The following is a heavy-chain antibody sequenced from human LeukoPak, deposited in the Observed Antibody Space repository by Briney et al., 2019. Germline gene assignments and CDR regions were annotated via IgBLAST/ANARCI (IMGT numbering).Heavy chain of an antibody. D-gene: IGHD2-15*01. J-gene: IGHJ4*02. V-gene: IGHV1-2*02. Sequence: ASVKVSCKASGYTFTGYYMHWVRQAPGQGLEWMGWINPNSGGTNYAQKFQGRVTMTRDTSISTAHMELSRLRSDDTAVYYCARDGGYYCSGGSCPIDYWGQGTLVTVSS. CDR1: GYTFTGYY. CDR3: ARDGGYYCSGGSCPIDY. CDR2: INPNSGGT.